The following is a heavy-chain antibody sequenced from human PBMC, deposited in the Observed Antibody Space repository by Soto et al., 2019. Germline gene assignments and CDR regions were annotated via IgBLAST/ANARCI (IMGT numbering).Heavy chain of an antibody. CDR1: GGSFSGYY. J-gene: IGHJ4*02. CDR3: ARANPNSGYDSGIDY. CDR2: IHHSGST. Sequence: SETLSLTCAVYGGSFSGYYWSLIRQPPGKGLEWIGEIHHSGSTKYNPSLKSRVTISVDTSKNQFSLNLSSVTAADTAVYYCARANPNSGYDSGIDYWGQGTLVTVSS. D-gene: IGHD5-12*01. V-gene: IGHV4-34*01.